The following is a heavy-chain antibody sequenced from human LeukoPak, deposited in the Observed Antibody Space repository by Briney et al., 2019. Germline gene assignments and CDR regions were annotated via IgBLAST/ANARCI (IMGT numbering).Heavy chain of an antibody. CDR3: ARWHSHGRYFDY. D-gene: IGHD2-21*01. CDR1: GGSFSGYY. CDR2: TSDSGNT. V-gene: IGHV4-59*01. J-gene: IGHJ4*02. Sequence: SETLSLTCAVYGGSFSGYYWSWIRQPPGKGLEWIGYTSDSGNTDYKPSLKSRVTISVDTSKNQFSLKLTSATAADTAVYYCARWHSHGRYFDYWGQGALVTVSS.